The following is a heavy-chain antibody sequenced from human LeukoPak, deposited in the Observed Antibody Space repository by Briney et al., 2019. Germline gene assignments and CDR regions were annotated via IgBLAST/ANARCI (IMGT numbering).Heavy chain of an antibody. Sequence: SETLSLTCAVYGGSFSGYYWSWIRQPPGKGLEWIGEINHSGSTNYNPSLKSRVTISVDTSKNQFSLKLSSVTAADTAVYYCARTAAALDYWGQGTLVTVSS. D-gene: IGHD6-13*01. CDR1: GGSFSGYY. CDR2: INHSGST. J-gene: IGHJ4*02. CDR3: ARTAAALDY. V-gene: IGHV4-34*01.